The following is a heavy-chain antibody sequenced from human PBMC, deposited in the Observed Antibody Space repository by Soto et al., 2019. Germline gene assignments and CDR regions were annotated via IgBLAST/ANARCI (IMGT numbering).Heavy chain of an antibody. J-gene: IGHJ4*02. CDR1: GGSISSSSYY. Sequence: QLQLQESGPGLVKPSETLSLTCTVSGGSISSSSYYWGWIRQPPGKGLEWIGRIYYSGSTYYNPSRKSLVTISVDPSKIQSSLKWSSVTAADTAVDYCAIARVRLGEFANRFAYWGQGTLVTVSS. CDR3: AIARVRLGEFANRFAY. V-gene: IGHV4-39*01. D-gene: IGHD3-16*01. CDR2: IYYSGST.